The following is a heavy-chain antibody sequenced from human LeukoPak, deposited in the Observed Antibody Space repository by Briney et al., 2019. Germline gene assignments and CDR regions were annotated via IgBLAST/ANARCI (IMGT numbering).Heavy chain of an antibody. J-gene: IGHJ5*02. CDR2: IYPGDSDT. V-gene: IGHV5-51*01. CDR1: GYSFTSYW. D-gene: IGHD3-22*01. CDR3: ARLLDDSSCNWFDP. Sequence: GASLQISCKGSGYSFTSYWIGWVRQMPGKGLEWMGIIYPGDSDTRYSPSFQGQVTISADKSISTAYLQWSSLKASDTTMYYCARLLDDSSCNWFDPWGQGTLVTVSS.